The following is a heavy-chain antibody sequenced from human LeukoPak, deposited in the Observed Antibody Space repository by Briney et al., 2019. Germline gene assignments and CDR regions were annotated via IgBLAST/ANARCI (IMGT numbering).Heavy chain of an antibody. CDR1: GFPFSSYA. D-gene: IGHD3-22*01. J-gene: IGHJ4*02. CDR2: ISGSGGST. CDR3: AKDRSTMIVVVIMGY. V-gene: IGHV3-23*01. Sequence: GSLRLSCAASGFPFSSYAMSWVRQAPGKGLEWVSAISGSGGSTYYADSVKGRFTISRDNSKNTLYLQMNSLRAEDTALYYCAKDRSTMIVVVIMGYWGQGTLVTVSS.